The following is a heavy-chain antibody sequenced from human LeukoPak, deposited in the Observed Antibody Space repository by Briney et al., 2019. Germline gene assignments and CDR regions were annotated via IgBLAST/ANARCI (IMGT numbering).Heavy chain of an antibody. CDR2: IIPIFGTA. CDR1: GGTFSSYA. Sequence: ASVKVSCKASGGTFSSYAISWVRQAPGQGLEWMGGIIPIFGTANYAQKFQGRVTITADESTSTAYMELSSLRSEDPAVYYCARARYLGDYILDRDNYFDYWGQGTLVTVSS. V-gene: IGHV1-69*13. CDR3: ARARYLGDYILDRDNYFDY. J-gene: IGHJ4*02. D-gene: IGHD2-21*01.